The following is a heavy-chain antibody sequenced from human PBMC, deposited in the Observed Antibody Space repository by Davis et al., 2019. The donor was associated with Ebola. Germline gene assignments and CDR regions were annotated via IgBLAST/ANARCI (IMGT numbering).Heavy chain of an antibody. CDR1: GYTFTSYA. CDR2: INAGNGNT. D-gene: IGHD3-3*01. CDR3: ARDQFWSGYYTPIGYYGMDV. Sequence: AASVKVSCKASGYTFTSYAMHWVRQAPGQRLEWMGWINAGNGNTKYSQKFQGRVTITRDTSASTAYMELSSLRSEDTAVYYCARDQFWSGYYTPIGYYGMDVWGQGTTVTVSS. V-gene: IGHV1-3*01. J-gene: IGHJ6*02.